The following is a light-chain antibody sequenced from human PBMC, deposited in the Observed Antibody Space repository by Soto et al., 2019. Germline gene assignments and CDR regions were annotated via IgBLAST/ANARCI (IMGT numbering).Light chain of an antibody. CDR2: VAS. Sequence: EIVMTQSPATLSVSPGERATLSCRASQTFSSNLAWYQKKPGQAPRLLLYVASTSATGIPARFSGSGSGTEFTLTISSLQSEDFTVYYCQQYNNWPITFGQGTRLEIK. V-gene: IGKV3-15*01. J-gene: IGKJ5*01. CDR3: QQYNNWPIT. CDR1: QTFSSN.